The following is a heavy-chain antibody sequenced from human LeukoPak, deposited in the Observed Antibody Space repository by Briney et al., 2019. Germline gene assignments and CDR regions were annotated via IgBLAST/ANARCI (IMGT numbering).Heavy chain of an antibody. Sequence: GGTLRLSCAASGFTFCSYEMNWVRQAPGKGLEWVSDISNSGSTIYNADSEKGRFTISRGNAKNSLYLQMNSLRAEDTAVYYCARDGPVVTTPFDNWGQGTLVTVSS. CDR2: ISNSGSTI. J-gene: IGHJ4*02. D-gene: IGHD4-23*01. CDR3: ARDGPVVTTPFDN. V-gene: IGHV3-48*03. CDR1: GFTFCSYE.